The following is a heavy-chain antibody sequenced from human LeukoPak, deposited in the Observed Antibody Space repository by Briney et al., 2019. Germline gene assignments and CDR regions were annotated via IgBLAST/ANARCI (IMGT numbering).Heavy chain of an antibody. CDR2: IRSKANSYAT. D-gene: IGHD2-15*01. CDR1: GFTFSGSA. Sequence: GGSLRLSCAASGFTFSGSAMHWVRQASGKGLEWGGRIRSKANSYATAYAASVKGRFTISRDDSKNTAYLQMNSLKTEDTAVYYCTGGGHPPMFYFDYWGQGTLVTVSS. J-gene: IGHJ4*02. CDR3: TGGGHPPMFYFDY. V-gene: IGHV3-73*01.